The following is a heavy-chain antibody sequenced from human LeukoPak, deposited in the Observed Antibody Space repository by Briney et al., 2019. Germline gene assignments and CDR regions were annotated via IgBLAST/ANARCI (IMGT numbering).Heavy chain of an antibody. V-gene: IGHV3-21*01. D-gene: IGHD2-21*02. CDR3: ARDGRCGGDCYAS. J-gene: IGHJ4*02. CDR1: GFTFDDYG. Sequence: GGSLRLSCAASGFTFDDYGMSWVRQAPGKGLEWVSIISSSSSYIYYADSVKGRFTISRDNAKNALYLQMNSLRVEDTAVYYCARDGRCGGDCYASWGQGTLVTVSS. CDR2: ISSSSSYI.